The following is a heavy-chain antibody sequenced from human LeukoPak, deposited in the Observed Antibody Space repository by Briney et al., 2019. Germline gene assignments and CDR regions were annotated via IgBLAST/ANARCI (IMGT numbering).Heavy chain of an antibody. CDR3: TKEGGLVGDDH. CDR1: GFTFRTFA. CDR2: ISADGRRP. V-gene: IGHV3-23*01. Sequence: PGGSLRLSCTASGFTFRTFAMSWVRQAPGKGLEWLSAISADGRRPYYADSVKGRFTISRDNAQDTLYLQIDILRPEDTAIYYCTKEGGLVGDDHWGQGTLITVSS. J-gene: IGHJ5*02. D-gene: IGHD3-10*01.